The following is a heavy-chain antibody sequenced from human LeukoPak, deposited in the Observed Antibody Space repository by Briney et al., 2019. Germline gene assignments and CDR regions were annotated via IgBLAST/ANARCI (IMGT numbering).Heavy chain of an antibody. CDR3: ARPCGGDCYSSNFQH. D-gene: IGHD2-21*02. CDR1: GFTFSSYS. J-gene: IGHJ1*01. CDR2: ISSSSSYI. Sequence: GGSLRLSCAASGFTFSSYSMNWVRQASGKGLECLSSISSSSSYIYYADSVKGRFTISRDNAKNSLYLQMNSLRAEDTAVYYCARPCGGDCYSSNFQHWGQGTLVTVSS. V-gene: IGHV3-21*01.